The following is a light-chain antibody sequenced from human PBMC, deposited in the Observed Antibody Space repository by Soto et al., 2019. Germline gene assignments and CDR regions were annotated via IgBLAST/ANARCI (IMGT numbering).Light chain of an antibody. Sequence: EIVLTQSPGTLSLSPGERATLSCRASQSVSSNLAWYQQKLGQAPRLLMYGTSNRATGIPDRFSGSGSGTDFTLTISRLEPEDFAVYYCQQYGSSPPITFGQGTRLEIK. CDR1: QSVSSN. J-gene: IGKJ5*01. V-gene: IGKV3-20*01. CDR2: GTS. CDR3: QQYGSSPPIT.